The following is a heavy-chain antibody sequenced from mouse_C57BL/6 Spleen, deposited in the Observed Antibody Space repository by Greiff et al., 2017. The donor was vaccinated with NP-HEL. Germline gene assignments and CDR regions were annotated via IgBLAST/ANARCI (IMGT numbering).Heavy chain of an antibody. CDR3: ARNYGYDYDWYFDY. D-gene: IGHD2-4*01. V-gene: IGHV1-52*01. CDR2: IDPSDSET. CDR1: GYTFTSYW. Sequence: VQLQQPGAELVRPGSSVKLSCKASGYTFTSYWMHWVKQRPIQGLEWIGNIDPSDSETHYNQKFKDKATLTVDKSSSTAYMQLSSLTSEDSAVYYCARNYGYDYDWYFDYWGQGTTLTVSS. J-gene: IGHJ2*01.